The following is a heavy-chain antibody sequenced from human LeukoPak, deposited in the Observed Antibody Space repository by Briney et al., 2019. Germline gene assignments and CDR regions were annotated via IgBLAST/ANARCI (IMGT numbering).Heavy chain of an antibody. Sequence: SETLTLTCTASGFTFSSYCWHWVRQAPGKGLEWIARIYTGGSTNYNPSLKSRVTMSVDTSKNQFSLKLSSVTAADTAVYYCARESRDEQQLIFDYWGQGTLVTVSS. J-gene: IGHJ4*02. D-gene: IGHD6-13*01. CDR3: ARESRDEQQLIFDY. V-gene: IGHV4-4*07. CDR2: IYTGGST. CDR1: GFTFSSYC.